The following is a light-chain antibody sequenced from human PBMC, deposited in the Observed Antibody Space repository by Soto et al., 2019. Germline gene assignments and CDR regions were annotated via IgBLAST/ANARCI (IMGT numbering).Light chain of an antibody. CDR3: ATWDSSLSLVV. V-gene: IGLV1-51*01. Sequence: QSVLPKPPSVSAAPGQKVTLSCSGSSSNIGGNYVAWYQQLPGTAPKLLIFDNTERPSGIPDRFSASKSGTSATLGITGLQTGDEGDYYCATWDSSLSLVVFGGGTKLTVL. J-gene: IGLJ2*01. CDR1: SSNIGGNY. CDR2: DNT.